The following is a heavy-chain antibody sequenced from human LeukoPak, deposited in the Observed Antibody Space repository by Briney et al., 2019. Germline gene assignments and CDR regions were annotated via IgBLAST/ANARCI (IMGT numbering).Heavy chain of an antibody. CDR2: INPNSGNT. V-gene: IGHV1-8*02. Sequence: ASVKVSCKASGYTFTGYYMHWVRQAPGQGLEWMGWINPNSGNTGYAQKFQGRVTMTRNTSISTAYMELSSLRSEDTAVYYCARVSRWLYGMDVWGQGTTVTVSS. CDR3: ARVSRWLYGMDV. J-gene: IGHJ6*02. D-gene: IGHD5-12*01. CDR1: GYTFTGYY.